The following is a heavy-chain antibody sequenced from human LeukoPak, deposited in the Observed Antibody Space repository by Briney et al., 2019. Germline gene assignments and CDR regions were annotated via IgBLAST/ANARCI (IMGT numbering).Heavy chain of an antibody. CDR3: ARHLPSYYDFWSGYYPLPFDY. V-gene: IGHV4-39*01. J-gene: IGHJ4*02. CDR1: GGSISSGDYY. Sequence: SETLSLTCTVSGGSISSGDYYWGWIRQPPGKGLEWIGSIYYSGSTYYNPSLKSRVTISVDTSKNQFSLKLSSVTAADTAVYYCARHLPSYYDFWSGYYPLPFDYWGQGTLVTVSS. D-gene: IGHD3-3*01. CDR2: IYYSGST.